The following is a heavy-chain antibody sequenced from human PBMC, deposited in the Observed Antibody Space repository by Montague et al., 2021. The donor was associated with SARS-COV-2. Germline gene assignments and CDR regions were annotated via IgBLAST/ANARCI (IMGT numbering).Heavy chain of an antibody. V-gene: IGHV3-9*01. CDR3: VKDKFTFLNFYYGMDV. CDR1: GFNFDDYA. D-gene: IGHD3-16*01. CDR2: TSWNSDNI. J-gene: IGHJ6*02. Sequence: SLRLSCAASGFNFDDYAMHWVRQGPGKGLEWVSGTSWNSDNIAXXXSXXXRFTISRDNAKNSLYLQMSSLRTEDTALYYCVKDKFTFLNFYYGMDVWGQGTTVTVSS.